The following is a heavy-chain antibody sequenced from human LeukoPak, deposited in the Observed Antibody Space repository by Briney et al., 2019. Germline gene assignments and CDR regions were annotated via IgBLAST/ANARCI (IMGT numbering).Heavy chain of an antibody. D-gene: IGHD3-10*01. V-gene: IGHV1-69*04. CDR3: ARVDYGSGIGWFDP. J-gene: IGHJ5*02. Sequence: ASVKVSCKASGGTFSSYAISWVRQAPGQGLEWMGRIIPILGIANYAQKFQGRVTITADKSTSTAYMELSSLRSEDTAVYYCARVDYGSGIGWFDPWGQGTLVTVSS. CDR1: GGTFSSYA. CDR2: IIPILGIA.